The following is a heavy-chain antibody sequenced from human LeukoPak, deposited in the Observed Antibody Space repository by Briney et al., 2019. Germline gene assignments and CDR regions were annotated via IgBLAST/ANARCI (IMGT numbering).Heavy chain of an antibody. CDR2: TYYRSKLYN. CDR1: GDIVCSNSAA. CDR3: ARAGGGYYYYYGMDV. J-gene: IGHJ6*02. D-gene: IGHD3-16*01. V-gene: IGHV6-1*01. Sequence: HSQTLSLTCALSGDIVCSNSAAWHWSRQSPSRGLEWLGRTYYRSKLYNDYAVSVKSRITINPDTSKNQFSLQLNSVTPEDTAVYYCARAGGGYYYYYGMDVWGQGTTVTVSS.